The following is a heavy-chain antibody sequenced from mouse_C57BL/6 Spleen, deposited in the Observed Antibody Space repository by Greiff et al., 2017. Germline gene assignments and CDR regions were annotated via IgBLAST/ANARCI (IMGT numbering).Heavy chain of an antibody. CDR3: ASHRYDYYAMDY. CDR2: IYPRDGSH. D-gene: IGHD1-1*02. Sequence: QVQLQQSGPELVKPGASVKLSCKASGFTFTSYDINWVKQRPGQGLEWIGWIYPRDGSHTYNEKFTGKATLTVTKSCDAAYTMLHILTSKDSAVDICASHRYDYYAMDYWGQGTSVTVSS. J-gene: IGHJ4*01. V-gene: IGHV1-85*01. CDR1: GFTFTSYD.